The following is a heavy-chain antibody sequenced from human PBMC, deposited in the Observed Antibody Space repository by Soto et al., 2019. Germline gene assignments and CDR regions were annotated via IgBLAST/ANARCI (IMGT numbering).Heavy chain of an antibody. CDR2: IYPGDSDT. V-gene: IGHV5-51*01. CDR1: GYSFTGYW. Sequence: GESLKISCKGSGYSFTGYWIGWVRQMPGKGLEWMGIIYPGDSDTRYSPSFQGQVTISADKSISTAYLQWSSLKASDTAMYYCARRTYSSGWAARDYYYGMYVWGQGTTVTVSS. D-gene: IGHD6-19*01. J-gene: IGHJ6*02. CDR3: ARRTYSSGWAARDYYYGMYV.